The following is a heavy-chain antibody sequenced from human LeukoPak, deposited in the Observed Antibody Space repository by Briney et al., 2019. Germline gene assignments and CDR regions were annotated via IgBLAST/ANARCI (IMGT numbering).Heavy chain of an antibody. CDR2: ISSSGSTI. CDR3: AKDHGIVVVVAARLDP. Sequence: GGSLRLSCAASGFTFSSYEMNWVRQAPGKGLEWVSYISSSGSTIYYADSVKGRFTISRDNSKNTLYLQMNSLRAEDTAVYYCAKDHGIVVVVAARLDPWGQGTLVTVSS. D-gene: IGHD2-15*01. J-gene: IGHJ5*02. V-gene: IGHV3-48*03. CDR1: GFTFSSYE.